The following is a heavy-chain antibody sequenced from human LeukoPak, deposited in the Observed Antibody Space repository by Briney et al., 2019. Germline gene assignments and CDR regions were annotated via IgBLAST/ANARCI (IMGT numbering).Heavy chain of an antibody. CDR2: INSNSGGT. J-gene: IGHJ4*02. CDR3: ARPATVTTSSIDY. V-gene: IGHV1-2*06. CDR1: GYTFTGYY. D-gene: IGHD4-17*01. Sequence: ASVKVSCKASGYTFTGYYMHWVRQAPGQGLEWMGRINSNSGGTNYAQKFQGRVTMTRDTSTSTVYMELSSLRSEDTAVYYCARPATVTTSSIDYWGQGTLVTVSS.